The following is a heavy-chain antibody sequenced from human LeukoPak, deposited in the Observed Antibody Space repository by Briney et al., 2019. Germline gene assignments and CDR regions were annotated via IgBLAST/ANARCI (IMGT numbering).Heavy chain of an antibody. Sequence: GESLKISCKGSGYRFTTYWIGWVRQMPGKGLEWMGIIYPGDSDTRYSPSFQGQVTISADKSISTAYLQWSSLKASDTAMYYCARRCSGGSCYFGGWFDPWGQGTLVTVSS. CDR2: IYPGDSDT. CDR1: GYRFTTYW. CDR3: ARRCSGGSCYFGGWFDP. V-gene: IGHV5-51*01. D-gene: IGHD2-15*01. J-gene: IGHJ5*02.